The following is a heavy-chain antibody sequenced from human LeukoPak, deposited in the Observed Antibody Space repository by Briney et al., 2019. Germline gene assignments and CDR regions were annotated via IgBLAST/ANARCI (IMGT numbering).Heavy chain of an antibody. J-gene: IGHJ4*02. CDR1: GFTFSSYS. CDR2: ISSSSSTI. V-gene: IGHV3-48*01. Sequence: PGGSLRLSCAASGFTFSSYSMNWVRQAPGKGLEWVSYISSSSSTIYYADSVKGRFTISRDNAKNSLYLQMNSLRAEDTGVYYCAREIYDSSGYYDYWGQGTLVTVSS. CDR3: AREIYDSSGYYDY. D-gene: IGHD3-22*01.